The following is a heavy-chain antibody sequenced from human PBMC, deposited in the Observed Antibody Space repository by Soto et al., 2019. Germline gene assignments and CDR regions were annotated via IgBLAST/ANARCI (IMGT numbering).Heavy chain of an antibody. D-gene: IGHD1-26*01. J-gene: IGHJ4*02. V-gene: IGHV1-18*04. CDR2: INANNGDT. CDR3: SRFGAYGSH. Sequence: QVQLVQSGPELKKPGASVQVSCKASGYTFTSYGISWVRQAPGQGHEWMGRINANNGDTDYRQKFQGRITMTADASTDTVYMDLRNLTTDDTGVYYCSRFGAYGSHWGQGTQITVSS. CDR1: GYTFTSYG.